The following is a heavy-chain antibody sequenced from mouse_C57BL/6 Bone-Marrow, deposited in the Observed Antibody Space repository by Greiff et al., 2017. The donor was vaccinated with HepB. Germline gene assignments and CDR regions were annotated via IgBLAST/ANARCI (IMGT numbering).Heavy chain of an antibody. J-gene: IGHJ2*01. CDR1: GYTFTDYY. D-gene: IGHD1-1*01. CDR3: ARENYGSRYDFDY. Sequence: EVQLQQSGPELVKPGASVKISCKASGYTFTDYYMNWVKQSHGKSLEWIGDINPNNGGTSYNQKFKGKATLTVDKSSSTAYMELRSLTSEDSAVSYCARENYGSRYDFDYWGQGTTLTVSS. CDR2: INPNNGGT. V-gene: IGHV1-26*01.